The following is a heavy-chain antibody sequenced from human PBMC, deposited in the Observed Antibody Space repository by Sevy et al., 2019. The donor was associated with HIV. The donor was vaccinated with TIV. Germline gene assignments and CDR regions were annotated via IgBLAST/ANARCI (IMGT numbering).Heavy chain of an antibody. J-gene: IGHJ4*02. CDR1: GFTFSSYA. CDR2: ISGSGGST. D-gene: IGHD3-10*01. Sequence: GGSLRLSCAASGFTFSSYAMSWVRQAPGKGLEWVSAISGSGGSTYYADSVKGRFTISRDNSKNTLYLQMNSRRAEDTAVYYCAKEGDYYGSGSYLDYWGQGTLVTVSS. CDR3: AKEGDYYGSGSYLDY. V-gene: IGHV3-23*01.